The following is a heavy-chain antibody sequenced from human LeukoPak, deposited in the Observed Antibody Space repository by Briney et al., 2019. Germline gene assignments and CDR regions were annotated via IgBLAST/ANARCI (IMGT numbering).Heavy chain of an antibody. CDR2: INPNSGGT. Sequence: ASVKVSCKASGYTFTSYDINWVRQATGQGLEWMGWINPNSGGTNYAQKFQGRVTMTRDTSISTAYMELSRLRSDDTAVYYCARDRGTIVLMVYAILDYWGQGTLVTVSS. D-gene: IGHD2-8*01. V-gene: IGHV1-2*02. CDR3: ARDRGTIVLMVYAILDY. J-gene: IGHJ4*02. CDR1: GYTFTSYD.